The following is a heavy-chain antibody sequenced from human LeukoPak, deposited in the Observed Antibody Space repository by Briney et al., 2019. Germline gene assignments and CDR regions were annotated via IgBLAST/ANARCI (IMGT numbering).Heavy chain of an antibody. CDR1: GGSISSGSYY. V-gene: IGHV4-61*02. D-gene: IGHD3-22*01. CDR3: ARSFRYYDSSGPPPDL. J-gene: IGHJ2*01. CDR2: IYTSGST. Sequence: SETLSLTCTVSGGSISSGSYYWSWIRQPAGKGLEWIGRIYTSGSTNYNPSLKSRVTISVDTSKNQFPLKLSSVTAADTAVYYCARSFRYYDSSGPPPDLWGRGTLVTVSS.